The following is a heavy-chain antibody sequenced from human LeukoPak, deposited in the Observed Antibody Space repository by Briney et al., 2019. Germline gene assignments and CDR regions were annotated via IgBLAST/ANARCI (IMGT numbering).Heavy chain of an antibody. CDR2: IYYSGST. J-gene: IGHJ6*03. CDR3: ARHPGIAVAGTPYYYYYYYMDV. Sequence: SETLSLTCTVSGGSISSYYWSWIRQPPGKGLEWIGYIYYSGSTNYNPSLKSRVTISVDTSKNQFSLKLSSVTAADTAVYYCARHPGIAVAGTPYYYYYYYMDVWGKGTTVTISS. D-gene: IGHD6-19*01. CDR1: GGSISSYY. V-gene: IGHV4-59*08.